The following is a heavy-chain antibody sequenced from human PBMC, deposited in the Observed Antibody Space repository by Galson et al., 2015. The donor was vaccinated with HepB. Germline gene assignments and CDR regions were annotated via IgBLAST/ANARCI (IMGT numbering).Heavy chain of an antibody. CDR2: ISGSGGST. V-gene: IGHV3-23*01. CDR3: AKVGEYYDSSGYYDY. Sequence: SLRLSCAASGFTFSSYAMSWVRQAPGKGLEWVSAISGSGGSTYYADSVKGRFTISRDNSKNTLYLQMNSLRAEDTAVYYCAKVGEYYDSSGYYDYWGQGTLVTVSS. D-gene: IGHD3-22*01. J-gene: IGHJ4*02. CDR1: GFTFSSYA.